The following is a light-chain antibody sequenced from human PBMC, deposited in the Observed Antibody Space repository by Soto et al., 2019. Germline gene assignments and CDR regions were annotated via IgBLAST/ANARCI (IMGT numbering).Light chain of an antibody. V-gene: IGKV3-11*01. Sequence: EIVMTQSPATLSVSPGERATLSCRASQSVSSYLAWYQQKTAQAPRLLIYDASNRATGIPARFSGSGSGTDFTLTISSLEPEDFAVYYCQQRSNWPGTFGQGTKLEIK. CDR1: QSVSSY. CDR3: QQRSNWPGT. J-gene: IGKJ2*01. CDR2: DAS.